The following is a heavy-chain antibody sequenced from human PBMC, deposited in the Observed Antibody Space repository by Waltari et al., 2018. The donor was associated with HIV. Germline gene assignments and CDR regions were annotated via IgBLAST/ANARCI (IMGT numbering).Heavy chain of an antibody. V-gene: IGHV2-70*01. CDR2: IDWDDDK. CDR3: ARTYYYDSSGSIGGWFDP. D-gene: IGHD3-22*01. J-gene: IGHJ5*02. Sequence: TCTFTGFSLTTSGMCVSWIRQPPGKAPEWLALIDWDDDKYYRTSLKTRLTISRDTSKNQVVLTMTNMDTVDTGTYFCARTYYYDSSGSIGGWFDPWGQGTLGTVS. CDR1: GFSLTTSGMC.